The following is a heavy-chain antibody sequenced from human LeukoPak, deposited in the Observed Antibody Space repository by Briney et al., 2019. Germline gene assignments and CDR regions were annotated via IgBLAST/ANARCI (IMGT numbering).Heavy chain of an antibody. V-gene: IGHV3-30-3*01. CDR2: ISYDGSNK. J-gene: IGHJ5*01. D-gene: IGHD6-19*01. CDR3: ASLLIAVASTRAFGS. Sequence: QSGGSLRPSCAASGFTFSSYAMHWVRQAPGKGLEWVAVISYDGSNKYYADSVKGRFTISRDNSKNTLYLQMNSLRAEDTAVYYCASLLIAVASTRAFGSWGQGTLVTVSS. CDR1: GFTFSSYA.